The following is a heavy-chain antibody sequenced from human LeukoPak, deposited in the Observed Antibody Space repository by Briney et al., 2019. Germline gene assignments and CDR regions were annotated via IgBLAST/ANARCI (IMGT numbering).Heavy chain of an antibody. CDR1: GGSISSYY. J-gene: IGHJ4*02. CDR2: IYYSGST. Sequence: SETLSLTCTVSGGSISSYYWSWIRQPPGKGLEWIGYIYYSGSTNYNPSLKSRVTIAVDTSKNQFSLRLTSVTAADTAVYYCARDRDRSGSQSYWGQGTLVTASS. CDR3: ARDRDRSGSQSY. D-gene: IGHD1-26*01. V-gene: IGHV4-59*01.